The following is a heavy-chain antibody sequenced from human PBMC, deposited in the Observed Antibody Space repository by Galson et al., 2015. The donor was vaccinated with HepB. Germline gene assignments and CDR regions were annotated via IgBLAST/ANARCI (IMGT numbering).Heavy chain of an antibody. CDR1: GFTFSSYS. J-gene: IGHJ4*02. D-gene: IGHD3-3*01. CDR3: ARIAYDFWSGPPHFDY. Sequence: SLRLSCAASGFTFSSYSMNWVRQAPGKGLEWVANIKQDGSEKYYVDSVKGRFTISRDNAKNSLYLQMNSLRAEDTAVYYCARIAYDFWSGPPHFDYWGQGTLVTVSS. CDR2: IKQDGSEK. V-gene: IGHV3-7*01.